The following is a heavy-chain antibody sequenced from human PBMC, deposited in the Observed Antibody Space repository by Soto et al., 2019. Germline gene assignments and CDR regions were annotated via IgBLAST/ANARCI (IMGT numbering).Heavy chain of an antibody. V-gene: IGHV4-34*01. J-gene: IGHJ3*01. D-gene: IGHD6-19*01. CDR1: GGSFSGYF. CDR2: VNHNGRN. CDR3: ERGGGSDWQVALDF. Sequence: SETLSLTCAVYGGSFSGYFWNWIRQSPGKGLEWIGKVNHNGRNNYNPSLKSRVTISLDMSKNQISLKLTSVTAADTAVYYCERGGGSDWQVALDFWGQGKMLT.